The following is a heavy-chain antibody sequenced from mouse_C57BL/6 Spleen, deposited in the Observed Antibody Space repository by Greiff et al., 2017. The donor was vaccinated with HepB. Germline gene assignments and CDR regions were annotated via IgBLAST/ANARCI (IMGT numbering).Heavy chain of an antibody. CDR1: GFTFSDYG. CDR2: ISNLAYSI. J-gene: IGHJ2*01. V-gene: IGHV5-15*01. D-gene: IGHD2-5*01. CDR3: ARHGDSNFFDY. Sequence: DVMLVESGGGLVQPGGSLKLSCAASGFTFSDYGMAWVRQAPRKGPEWVAFISNLAYSIYYADTVTGRFTISRENAKNTLYLEMSSLRSEDTAMYYCARHGDSNFFDYWGQGTTLTVSS.